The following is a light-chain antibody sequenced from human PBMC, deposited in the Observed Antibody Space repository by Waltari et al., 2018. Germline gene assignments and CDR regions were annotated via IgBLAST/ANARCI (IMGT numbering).Light chain of an antibody. CDR1: RSDLGGYDY. Sequence: QSALTQPRSVSGSPGHSVTISCTGTRSDLGGYDYVSWYQQYPGKAPKLVIYDVSKRPSGVPDRFSGSKSGNTASLTISGLQAEDEADYNCCSYAGRATWAFGGGTKLTVL. V-gene: IGLV2-11*01. CDR3: CSYAGRATWA. J-gene: IGLJ3*02. CDR2: DVS.